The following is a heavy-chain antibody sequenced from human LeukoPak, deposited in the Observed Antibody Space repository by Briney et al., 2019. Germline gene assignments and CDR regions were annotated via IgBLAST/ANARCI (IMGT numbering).Heavy chain of an antibody. V-gene: IGHV3-48*01. CDR3: ARIGEGVVVPAADYYYYYMDV. CDR2: ISSSSSTI. J-gene: IGHJ6*03. D-gene: IGHD2-2*01. CDR1: GFIFSSYS. Sequence: GGSLRLSCAASGFIFSSYSMNWVRQAPGKGLEWVSYISSSSSTIYYADSVKGRFTISRDNAKNSLYLQMNSLRAEDTAVYYCARIGEGVVVPAADYYYYYMDVWGKGTTVTVSS.